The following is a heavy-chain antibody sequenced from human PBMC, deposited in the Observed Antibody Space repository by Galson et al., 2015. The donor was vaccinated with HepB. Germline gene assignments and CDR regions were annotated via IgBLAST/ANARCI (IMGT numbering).Heavy chain of an antibody. CDR1: GGTFSTYG. Sequence: SVKVSCKASGGTFSTYGITWVRQAPGQGLEWMEGIIPILGVANYAQKFQDRVTITADKSTSIAYMDLSSLRSEDTAVYYCARDTVRLPAADGHYYMDVWGKGTTVTVSS. V-gene: IGHV1-69*10. D-gene: IGHD2-2*01. J-gene: IGHJ6*03. CDR3: ARDTVRLPAADGHYYMDV. CDR2: IIPILGVA.